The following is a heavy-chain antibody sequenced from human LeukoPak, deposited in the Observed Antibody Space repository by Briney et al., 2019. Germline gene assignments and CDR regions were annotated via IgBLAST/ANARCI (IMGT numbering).Heavy chain of an antibody. CDR1: GGSISSSSYY. CDR3: AGRAVAGTNFDY. J-gene: IGHJ4*02. CDR2: IYYSGST. D-gene: IGHD6-19*01. V-gene: IGHV4-39*01. Sequence: PSETLSLTCTVSGGSISSSSYYWDWIRQPPGKGLEWIGSIYYSGSTYYNPSLKSRVTISVDTSKNQFSLKLSSVTAADTAVYYCAGRAVAGTNFDYWGQGTLVTVSS.